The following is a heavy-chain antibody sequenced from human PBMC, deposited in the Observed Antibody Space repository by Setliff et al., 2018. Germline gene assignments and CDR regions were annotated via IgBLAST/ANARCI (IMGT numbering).Heavy chain of an antibody. CDR1: GYTFTSYG. V-gene: IGHV1-18*01. CDR3: ARERGDIVTTTSYYYYLDV. CDR2: ISAYNGNT. D-gene: IGHD5-12*01. Sequence: ASVKVSCKASGYTFTSYGISWVRQAPGQGLEWMGWISAYNGNTNYAQKLQGRVTMTTDTSTSTAYMELRSLRSGDTAVYYCARERGDIVTTTSYYYYLDVWGKGTTVTVSS. J-gene: IGHJ6*03.